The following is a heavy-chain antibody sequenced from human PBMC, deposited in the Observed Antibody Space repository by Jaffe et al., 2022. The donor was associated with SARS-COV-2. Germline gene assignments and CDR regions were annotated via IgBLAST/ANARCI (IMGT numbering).Heavy chain of an antibody. J-gene: IGHJ4*02. CDR2: IWYDGSNE. CDR3: VRDCSRVDCRDGVLEY. V-gene: IGHV3-33*01. Sequence: QVQLVESGGGVVQPGRSLRLSCAASGFPFSSYGMHWVRQAPGKGLEWVAVIWYDGSNEYYADSVKGRFTISRDNSKNTLYLQMNSLRAEDTAVYYCVRDCSRVDCRDGVLEYWGQGTLVTVSS. D-gene: IGHD2-2*01. CDR1: GFPFSSYG.